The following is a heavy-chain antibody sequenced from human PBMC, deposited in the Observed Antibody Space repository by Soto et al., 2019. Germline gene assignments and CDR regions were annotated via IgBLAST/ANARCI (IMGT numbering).Heavy chain of an antibody. CDR3: ARVVVAATSLYYYYYMDV. D-gene: IGHD2-15*01. Sequence: SETLSLTCTVSGGSISSYYWSWIRQPPGKGLEWIGYIYYSGSTNYNPSLKSRVTISVDTSKNQFSLKLSSVTAADTAVYYCARVVVAATSLYYYYYMDVWGKGTTVTVSS. V-gene: IGHV4-59*01. J-gene: IGHJ6*03. CDR1: GGSISSYY. CDR2: IYYSGST.